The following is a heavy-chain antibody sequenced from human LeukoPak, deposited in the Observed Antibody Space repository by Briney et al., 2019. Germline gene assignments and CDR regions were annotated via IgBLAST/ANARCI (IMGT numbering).Heavy chain of an antibody. CDR2: MYYSGST. CDR3: ARPYYYDSRIDP. V-gene: IGHV4-30-4*01. D-gene: IGHD3-22*01. Sequence: SQTLSLTCTVSGGSISSGDYYWSWIRQPPGKGLEWIAYMYYSGSTYYNPSLKSRVTMSADTSKNQLSLKLSSATAADTAVYYCARPYYYDSRIDPWGQGILVTVSS. J-gene: IGHJ5*02. CDR1: GGSISSGDYY.